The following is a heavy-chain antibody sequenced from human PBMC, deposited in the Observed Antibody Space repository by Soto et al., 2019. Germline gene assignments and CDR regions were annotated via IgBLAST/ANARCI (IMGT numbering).Heavy chain of an antibody. CDR2: ISHSGDT. Sequence: PSETLSLTCAVSGYVITNGYHWGWIRQPPGKELEWIGTISHSGDTYYNPSLKSRVTISIDTAKKPLSLILSSVTAADTATYYCTRLYCTTTSCFINGMDVWGQGTTVTVSS. J-gene: IGHJ6*02. CDR3: TRLYCTTTSCFINGMDV. V-gene: IGHV4-38-2*01. CDR1: GYVITNGYH. D-gene: IGHD2-2*01.